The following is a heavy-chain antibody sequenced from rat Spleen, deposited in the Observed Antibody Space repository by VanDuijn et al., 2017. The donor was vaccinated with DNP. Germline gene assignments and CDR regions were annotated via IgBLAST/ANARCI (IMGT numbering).Heavy chain of an antibody. Sequence: EVQLVESGGGLVQPGRSMKLSCGVSGFTFSNYDMAWVRQAPTRGLEWVASINTRGDNTFYRDSVKGRFTVSRDNAKSNIYLQMASLRSGDTATYYCAREGDYYDGSFVDALDAWGQGTSVTVSS. D-gene: IGHD1-12*02. J-gene: IGHJ4*01. V-gene: IGHV5-25*01. CDR1: GFTFSNYD. CDR3: AREGDYYDGSFVDALDA. CDR2: INTRGDNT.